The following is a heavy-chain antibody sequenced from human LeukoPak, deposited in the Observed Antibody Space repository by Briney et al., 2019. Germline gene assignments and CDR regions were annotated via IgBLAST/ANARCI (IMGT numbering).Heavy chain of an antibody. D-gene: IGHD6-6*01. Sequence: SVKVSCKASGGTFSSYAISWVRQAPGQGLERMGGIIPIFGTANYAQKFQGRVTITTDESTSTAYMELSSLRSEDTAVYYCARDQLAARQPGYFDYWGQGTLVTVSS. CDR1: GGTFSSYA. CDR3: ARDQLAARQPGYFDY. V-gene: IGHV1-69*05. J-gene: IGHJ4*02. CDR2: IIPIFGTA.